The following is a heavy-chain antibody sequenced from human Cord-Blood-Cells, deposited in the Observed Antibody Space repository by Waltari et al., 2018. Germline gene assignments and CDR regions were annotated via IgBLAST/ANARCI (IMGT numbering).Heavy chain of an antibody. V-gene: IGHV1-2*06. J-gene: IGHJ4*02. CDR1: GYTFTGYY. Sequence: QVQLVQSGAEVKKPGASVKVSCKASGYTFTGYYMHWVRQAPGQGLEWRGRINPTRGGTHDAQKFQGRVTMTRDPPSSTAYMGLSRLRSDDTAVYYCARDWKRWGVGFDYWGQGPLVTVSS. D-gene: IGHD3-16*01. CDR2: INPTRGGT. CDR3: ARDWKRWGVGFDY.